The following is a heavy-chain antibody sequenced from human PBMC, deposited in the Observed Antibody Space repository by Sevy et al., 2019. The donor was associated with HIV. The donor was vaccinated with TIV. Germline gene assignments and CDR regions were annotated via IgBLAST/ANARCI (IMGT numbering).Heavy chain of an antibody. CDR3: ARPTPRIAPSSAAFFDY. J-gene: IGHJ4*02. V-gene: IGHV3-23*01. CDR1: GFTFSSFA. CDR2: INGRGGSA. D-gene: IGHD1-26*01. Sequence: GGSLRLSCAASGFTFSSFAMSWARHIPGKGLEWVSTINGRGGSAYYAYSVKGRFTLSRDNSNNTVFLQMNRLRDEDTAVYYCARPTPRIAPSSAAFFDYWGQGTLVTVSS.